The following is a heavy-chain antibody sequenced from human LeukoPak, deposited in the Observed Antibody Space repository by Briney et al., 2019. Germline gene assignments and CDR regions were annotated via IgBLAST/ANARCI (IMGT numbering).Heavy chain of an antibody. CDR1: GGTFSSYA. D-gene: IGHD6-19*01. J-gene: IGHJ4*02. V-gene: IGHV1-69*13. CDR3: ASLYSSGWYNPIDY. CDR2: IIPIFGTA. Sequence: SVKVSCKASGGTFSSYAISWVRQAPGQGLEWMGGIIPIFGTANYAQEFQGRVTITADESTSTAYMELSSLRSEDTAVYYCASLYSSGWYNPIDYWGQGTLVTVSS.